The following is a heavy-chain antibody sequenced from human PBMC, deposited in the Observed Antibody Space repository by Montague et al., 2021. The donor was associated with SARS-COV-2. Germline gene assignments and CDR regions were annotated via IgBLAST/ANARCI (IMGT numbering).Heavy chain of an antibody. D-gene: IGHD3-10*01. V-gene: IGHV4-4*07. CDR3: AGGSGTINFYNSGMDV. CDR1: GGSISSYY. CDR2: IYTSGTT. J-gene: IGHJ6*02. Sequence: SETLSLTCTVSGGSISSYYWSWIRQPAGKGLEWIGRIYTSGTTNYNPSLKSRVTMSVDTSKNQFSLKLSSVTAADTAVYYCAGGSGTINFYNSGMDVWGQGTTVTVSS.